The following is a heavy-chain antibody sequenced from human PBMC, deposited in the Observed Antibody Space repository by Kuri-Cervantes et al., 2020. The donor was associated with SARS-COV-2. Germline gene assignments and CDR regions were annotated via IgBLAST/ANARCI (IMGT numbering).Heavy chain of an antibody. CDR1: AFTFDDYA. V-gene: IGHV3-33*01. J-gene: IGHJ1*01. Sequence: GGSLRLCCTTSAFTFDDYALAWFRQAPGKGLEWVAGIWYDGSKKYYGDSVKGRFTISRDISENTAYLQMNSLTVEDTAVYYCARDVRAYSAPVPPLITGGQGTLVTISS. D-gene: IGHD1-26*01. CDR2: IWYDGSKK. CDR3: ARDVRAYSAPVPPLIT.